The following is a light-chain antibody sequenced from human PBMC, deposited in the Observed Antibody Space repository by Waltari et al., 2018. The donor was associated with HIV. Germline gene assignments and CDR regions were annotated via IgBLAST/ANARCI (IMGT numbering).Light chain of an antibody. CDR3: QSYDSNLSGL. J-gene: IGLJ2*01. CDR1: DSNLGTNT. CDR2: TNT. V-gene: IGLV1-44*01. Sequence: QSVLTQPPSASGTPGQTVTISCSGSDSNLGTNTVNWYQQLPGAAPNLLIYTNTQRPSGVPDRFSGSKSGSSASLVITGLQSEDEADYYCQSYDSNLSGLFGGGTKVTVL.